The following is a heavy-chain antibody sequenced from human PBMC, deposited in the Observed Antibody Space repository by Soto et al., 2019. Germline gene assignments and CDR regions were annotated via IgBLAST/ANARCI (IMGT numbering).Heavy chain of an antibody. J-gene: IGHJ4*02. CDR3: ARTYYDFWSGYSPKYYFDY. V-gene: IGHV4-31*03. Sequence: QVQLQESGPGLVKPSQTLSLTCTVSGGSISSGGYYWSWIRQHPGKGLEWIGYIYYSGSTYYNPSLKSRVTISVDTSKNQFSLKLSSVTAADTAVYYCARTYYDFWSGYSPKYYFDYWGQGTLVTVSS. CDR1: GGSISSGGYY. D-gene: IGHD3-3*01. CDR2: IYYSGST.